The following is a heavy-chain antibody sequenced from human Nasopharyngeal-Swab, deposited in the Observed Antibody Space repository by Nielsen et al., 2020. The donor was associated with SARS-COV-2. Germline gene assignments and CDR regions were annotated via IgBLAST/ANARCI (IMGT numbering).Heavy chain of an antibody. CDR1: GYTFTSYG. CDR2: ISAYNGNT. D-gene: IGHD2-21*02. J-gene: IGHJ6*02. CDR3: ARLYCGGGCSYYYYYGMDV. V-gene: IGHV1-18*01. Sequence: ASVKVSCKASGYTFTSYGISWVRQAPGQGLEWMGWISAYNGNTNYAQKLQGRVTMTTDTSTSTAYMELRSLRSDDTAVYYCARLYCGGGCSYYYYYGMDVWGQGTTVTVSS.